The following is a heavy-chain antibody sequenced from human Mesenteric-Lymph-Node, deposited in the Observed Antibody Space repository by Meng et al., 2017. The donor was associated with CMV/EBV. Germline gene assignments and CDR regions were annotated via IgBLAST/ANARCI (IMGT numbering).Heavy chain of an antibody. Sequence: QVQLLQSGAEVKTPGSSVKVSCKACGGPFSSYTISWVRQAPGQGLEWMGRIISIRGIANYATKFQGRVTITADKSTSTAYMELSSLRSEDTAVYYCAGGIAAAGSRWFDPWGQGTLVTVSS. CDR2: IISIRGIA. V-gene: IGHV1-69*02. CDR3: AGGIAAAGSRWFDP. J-gene: IGHJ5*02. CDR1: GGPFSSYT. D-gene: IGHD6-13*01.